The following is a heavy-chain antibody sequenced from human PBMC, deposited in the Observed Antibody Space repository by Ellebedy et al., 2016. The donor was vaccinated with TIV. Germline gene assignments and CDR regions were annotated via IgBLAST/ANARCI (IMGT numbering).Heavy chain of an antibody. CDR1: GHTFTSDG. Sequence: AASVKVSCKASGHTFTSDGFGWVRHAPGQGLEWRGWINTYNGNTNYAKSFQGRVTLTTDTSTNTAYLDLRSLRPDDTAVYYCARGITGPVDLGYWGQGTLVTVSS. D-gene: IGHD1-1*01. CDR2: INTYNGNT. J-gene: IGHJ4*02. CDR3: ARGITGPVDLGY. V-gene: IGHV1-18*04.